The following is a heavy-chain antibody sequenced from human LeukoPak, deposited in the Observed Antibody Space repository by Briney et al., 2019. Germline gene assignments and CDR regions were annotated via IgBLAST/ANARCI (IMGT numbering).Heavy chain of an antibody. V-gene: IGHV3-30*01. Sequence: PGGSLRLSCAASGFTFSSYAMHWVRQAPGKGLEWLAVISYDGTNKYYADSVKGRFTISRDISKNTLYLQMNSLRDEDTAVYYCARDQGSLPVWFYYYMDVWGSGTTVTVSS. J-gene: IGHJ6*03. D-gene: IGHD1-26*01. CDR3: ARDQGSLPVWFYYYMDV. CDR1: GFTFSSYA. CDR2: ISYDGTNK.